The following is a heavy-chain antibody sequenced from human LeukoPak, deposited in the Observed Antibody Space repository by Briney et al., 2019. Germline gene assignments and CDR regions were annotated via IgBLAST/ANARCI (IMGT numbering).Heavy chain of an antibody. Sequence: YPSETLSLTCTVSGGSISSSSYYWGWISQPPGKGLEWIGSIYYSGSTYYNPSLKSRVTISVDTSKNQFSLKLSSVTAADTAVYYCATPITMVRGVIYYYYGMDVWGQGTTVTVSS. V-gene: IGHV4-39*01. J-gene: IGHJ6*02. CDR1: GGSISSSSYY. D-gene: IGHD3-10*01. CDR3: ATPITMVRGVIYYYYGMDV. CDR2: IYYSGST.